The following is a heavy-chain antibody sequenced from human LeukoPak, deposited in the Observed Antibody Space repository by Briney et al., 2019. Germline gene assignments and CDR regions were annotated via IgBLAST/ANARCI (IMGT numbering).Heavy chain of an antibody. D-gene: IGHD1/OR15-1a*01. CDR2: ISSSSSYI. J-gene: IGHJ4*02. V-gene: IGHV3-21*01. CDR3: ARDGEEQAYYFDY. Sequence: GGSLRLSCAASGFTFSSYSMNWVRQAPGKGLEWVSSISSSSSYIYYADSVKGRFTISRDNAKNPLYLQMNSLRAEDTAVYYCARDGEEQAYYFDYWGQGTLVTVSS. CDR1: GFTFSSYS.